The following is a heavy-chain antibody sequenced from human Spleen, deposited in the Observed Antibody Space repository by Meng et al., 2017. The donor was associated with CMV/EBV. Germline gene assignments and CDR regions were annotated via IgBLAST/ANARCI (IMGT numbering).Heavy chain of an antibody. V-gene: IGHV3-7*01. CDR3: ARDQRAYDILTGFHPDAFDI. D-gene: IGHD3-9*01. CDR1: GFTFSSYW. J-gene: IGHJ3*02. CDR2: IKQDGSEK. Sequence: GESLKISCAASGFTFSSYWMSWVRQAPGKGLEWVANIKQDGSEKYYVDSVKGRFTISRDNAKNSLNLQMNSLRAEDTAVYYCARDQRAYDILTGFHPDAFDIWGQGTMVTVSS.